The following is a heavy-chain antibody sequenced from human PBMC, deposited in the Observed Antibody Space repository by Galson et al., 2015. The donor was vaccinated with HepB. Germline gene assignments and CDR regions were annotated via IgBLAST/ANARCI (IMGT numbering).Heavy chain of an antibody. CDR3: ARDNLDYGDPGFLDY. CDR2: IIPILGIA. V-gene: IGHV1-69*04. Sequence: SVKVSCKASGGTFSSYAISWVRQAPGQGLEWMGRIIPILGIANYAQKFQGRVTITADKSTSTAYMELSSLRSEDTAVYYCARDNLDYGDPGFLDYWGQGALVTVSS. D-gene: IGHD4-17*01. J-gene: IGHJ4*02. CDR1: GGTFSSYA.